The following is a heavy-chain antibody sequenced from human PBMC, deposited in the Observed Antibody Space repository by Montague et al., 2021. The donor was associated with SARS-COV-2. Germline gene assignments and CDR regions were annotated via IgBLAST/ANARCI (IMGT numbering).Heavy chain of an antibody. D-gene: IGHD1-26*01. CDR2: TYYRSKWYN. Sequence: CAISGDSVARKSAAWNWNRQSPSRGLDGQGRTYYRSKWYNDYAVSVKSRITINPDTSKNQISLQLNSVTPEDTAVYYCARTSASSDYWGQGTLVTVSS. CDR1: GDSVARKSAA. V-gene: IGHV6-1*01. CDR3: ARTSASSDY. J-gene: IGHJ4*02.